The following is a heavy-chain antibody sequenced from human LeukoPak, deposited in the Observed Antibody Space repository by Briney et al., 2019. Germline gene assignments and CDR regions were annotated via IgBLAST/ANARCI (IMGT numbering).Heavy chain of an antibody. J-gene: IGHJ4*02. CDR2: IYNVGST. Sequence: GGSLRLSCAASGFTVSSNYMSWVRQAPGKGLEWVSVIYNVGSTYFADSVKGRFTISRDNSKNTLYLQMNSLTAEDTAVHYCARDGGSYYFDYWGQGTLVTVSS. CDR1: GFTVSSNY. D-gene: IGHD1-26*01. CDR3: ARDGGSYYFDY. V-gene: IGHV3-66*01.